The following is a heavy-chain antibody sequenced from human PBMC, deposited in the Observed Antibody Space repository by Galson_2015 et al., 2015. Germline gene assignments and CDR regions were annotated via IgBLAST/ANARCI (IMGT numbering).Heavy chain of an antibody. CDR3: ARQGGSGVWGQKNWFDP. CDR2: IYPDDSDT. Sequence: QSGAEVKKPGESLSISCKGSGYSFASYWIGWVRQMPGKGLAWMGIIYPDDSDTTYGPSFQGQVTISADKSISTAYLQWSSLKASDSAMYYCARQGGSGVWGQKNWFDPWGQGTLVTVSS. J-gene: IGHJ5*02. V-gene: IGHV5-51*01. CDR1: GYSFASYW. D-gene: IGHD6-19*01.